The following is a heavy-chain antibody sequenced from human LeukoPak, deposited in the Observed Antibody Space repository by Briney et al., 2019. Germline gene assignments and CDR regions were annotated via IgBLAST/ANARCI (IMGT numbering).Heavy chain of an antibody. J-gene: IGHJ4*02. CDR2: IRGSGGGT. CDR3: VKARMPHCGTDCLES. Sequence: GGSLRLSCAASGFTFSNYGMSWVRQAPGKGLEWVSVIRGSGGGTYYADSVKGRFTISRDNSKNTVYLQMDSLRAEDTAVYYCVKARMPHCGTDCLESWGQGTLVTVSS. CDR1: GFTFSNYG. V-gene: IGHV3-23*01. D-gene: IGHD2-21*02.